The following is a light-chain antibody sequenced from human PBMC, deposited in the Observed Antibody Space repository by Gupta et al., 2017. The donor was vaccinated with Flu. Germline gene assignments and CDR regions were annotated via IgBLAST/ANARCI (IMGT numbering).Light chain of an antibody. V-gene: IGKV1-12*01. CDR3: QQAHSFPRT. Sequence: GDRVTITCRASRNINEWLAWYQLKPGRAPNLLVYASSSLQNGVPPRFSASGSGTDFTLTINNLQPEDSATYYCQQAHSFPRTFGQGTKVEIK. J-gene: IGKJ1*01. CDR2: ASS. CDR1: RNINEW.